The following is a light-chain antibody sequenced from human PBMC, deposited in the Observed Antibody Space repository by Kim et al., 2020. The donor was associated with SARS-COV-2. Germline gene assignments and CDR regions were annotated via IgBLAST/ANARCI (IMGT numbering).Light chain of an antibody. CDR2: TDD. J-gene: IGLJ3*02. V-gene: IGLV1-44*01. CDR1: STNRGSNS. CDR3: ATWDDSLNAGV. Sequence: QKVTISCSGSSTNRGSNSVSWYPQVPRTPPKPLIYTDDQRPSGVPGRFSGSRSGTSASLAISGLQSEDEADYYCATWDDSLNAGVFGGGTQLTVL.